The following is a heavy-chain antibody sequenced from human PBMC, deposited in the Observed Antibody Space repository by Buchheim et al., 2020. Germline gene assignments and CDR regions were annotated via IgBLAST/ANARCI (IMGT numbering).Heavy chain of an antibody. V-gene: IGHV3-23*04. J-gene: IGHJ4*02. Sequence: EVQLVESGGGLVQPGGSLRLSCEVSGFTFSSAAMSWVRQAPGKGLEWVSFISISGDTTNYADSVMDRFTISRDNSQNTLYLQMNSLRAEDTAVYYCAKEIRPNDFWGQGTL. CDR3: AKEIRPNDF. CDR2: ISISGDTT. CDR1: GFTFSSAA.